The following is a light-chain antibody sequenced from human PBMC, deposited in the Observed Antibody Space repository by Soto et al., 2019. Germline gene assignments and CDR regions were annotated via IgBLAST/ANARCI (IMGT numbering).Light chain of an antibody. J-gene: IGLJ7*01. CDR3: GTWDSSLSGAV. V-gene: IGLV1-51*01. CDR1: SSNIENNY. Sequence: QAVLTQPPSVSAAPGQKVTISCSGSSSNIENNYVSWYQQLPGAAPKLLIYDNNKRPSGIPDRFSGSKSSTSATLGITGLQTGDEADYYCGTWDSSLSGAVFGGGTQLTVL. CDR2: DNN.